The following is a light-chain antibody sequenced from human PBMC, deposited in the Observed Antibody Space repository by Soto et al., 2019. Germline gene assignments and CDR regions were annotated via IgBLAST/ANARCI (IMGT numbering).Light chain of an antibody. J-gene: IGKJ4*01. Sequence: VLTQSPAILSLSVGERATLSCRASRCVGTYVAGYQQKPGQAPRLLVYDASNRATGIPPRFSGSGSGKDFPITISGLVLDDAAVYYCQQRTPWPPPSFGGGTTVEIK. V-gene: IGKV3-11*01. CDR2: DAS. CDR3: QQRTPWPPPS. CDR1: RCVGTY.